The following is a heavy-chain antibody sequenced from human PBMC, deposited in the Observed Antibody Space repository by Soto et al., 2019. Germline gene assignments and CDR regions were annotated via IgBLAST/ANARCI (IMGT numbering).Heavy chain of an antibody. CDR3: ARTIYYYDSSGYQPDFDY. D-gene: IGHD3-22*01. CDR1: GFTFSSYW. J-gene: IGHJ4*02. CDR2: IKQDGSEK. V-gene: IGHV3-7*01. Sequence: GGSLRLSCAASGFTFSSYWMSWVRQAPGKGLEWVANIKQDGSEKYYVDSVKGRFTISRDNAKNSLYLQMNSLRAEDTAVYYCARTIYYYDSSGYQPDFDYWGQGTLVTVPQ.